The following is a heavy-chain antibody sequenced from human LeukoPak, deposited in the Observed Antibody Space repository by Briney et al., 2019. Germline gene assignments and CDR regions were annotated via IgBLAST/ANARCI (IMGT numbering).Heavy chain of an antibody. J-gene: IGHJ4*02. D-gene: IGHD3-10*01. V-gene: IGHV1-2*02. Sequence: ASVKVSCKASGYAFTGYYMHWVRQAPGRGLEWMGWINPNSGGTNYAQKFQGRVTMTRDTSISTAYMELSRLRSDDTAVYYCARSADVYYYGSGSPPHFDYWGQGTLVTVSS. CDR1: GYAFTGYY. CDR2: INPNSGGT. CDR3: ARSADVYYYGSGSPPHFDY.